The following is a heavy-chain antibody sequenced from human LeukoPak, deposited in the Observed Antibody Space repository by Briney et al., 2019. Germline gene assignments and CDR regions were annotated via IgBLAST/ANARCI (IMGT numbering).Heavy chain of an antibody. D-gene: IGHD3-22*01. J-gene: IGHJ5*02. CDR3: ARRYYHSSEFDP. CDR1: GPSFSTYW. CDR2: IHPEDSDT. V-gene: IGHV5-51*01. Sequence: GESLKISCKASGPSFSTYWSGWVRQMPGKGLEWMGIIHPEDSDTQYSPSFQGQVTISADKSISTAYLQWSSLKASDTAMYYCARRYYHSSEFDPWGQGTLVTVSS.